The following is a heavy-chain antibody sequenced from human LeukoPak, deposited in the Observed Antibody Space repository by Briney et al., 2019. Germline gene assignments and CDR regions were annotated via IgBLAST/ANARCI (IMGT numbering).Heavy chain of an antibody. J-gene: IGHJ6*04. V-gene: IGHV3-23*01. D-gene: IGHD3-10*02. CDR1: GFTFSSYG. Sequence: GGSLRLSCAASGFTFSSYGMSWVRQAPGKGLEWVSAISGSGSSTYYAASVKGRFTISRDNSKNTLYLQMNSLRAEDTAVYYCAELGITMIGDVWGKGTTVTISS. CDR2: ISGSGSST. CDR3: AELGITMIGDV.